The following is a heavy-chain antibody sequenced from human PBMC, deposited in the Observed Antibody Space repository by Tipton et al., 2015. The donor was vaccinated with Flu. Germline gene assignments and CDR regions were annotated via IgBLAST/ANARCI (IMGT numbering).Heavy chain of an antibody. CDR3: ARQLGGGDCY. J-gene: IGHJ4*02. Sequence: SLRLPCTTSGFTFSLYWMTWVRRAPGKGLEWVANIKQDGSEHYYLDSVKGRFTISRDNAKNTLYLQMSNLRAEDTAVYYCARQLGGGDCYWGQGTLVTVSS. CDR2: IKQDGSEH. V-gene: IGHV3-7*03. CDR1: GFTFSLYW. D-gene: IGHD2-21*01.